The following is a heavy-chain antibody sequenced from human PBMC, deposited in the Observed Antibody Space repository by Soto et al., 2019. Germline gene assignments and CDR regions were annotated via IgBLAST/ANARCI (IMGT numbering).Heavy chain of an antibody. D-gene: IGHD6-19*01. CDR2: ISVGGGSA. J-gene: IGHJ5*02. Sequence: PGGSLRLSCVASGFTFSDYVMTWVRQAPEKGLEWVSTISVGGGSAYYADSVKGRFAISRDTSKNTLYLQLNSLRAEDTAVYYCARTVPRRGMRSGWYGWFDPWGQGTLVTVSS. V-gene: IGHV3-23*01. CDR1: GFTFSDYV. CDR3: ARTVPRRGMRSGWYGWFDP.